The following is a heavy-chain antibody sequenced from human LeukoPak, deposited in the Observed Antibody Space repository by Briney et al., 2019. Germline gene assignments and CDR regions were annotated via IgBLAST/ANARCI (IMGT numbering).Heavy chain of an antibody. J-gene: IGHJ4*02. D-gene: IGHD1-26*01. CDR3: ARGSTNVLYGRVFDF. Sequence: SATLSLTFSVSGVSISPYYWSWIRRPPGKGLEYVGKVYYSGAANYNPSLKSRGTISVDTSKNQVSLKLSSVTAADTAVYYCARGSTNVLYGRVFDFWGQGILVTVSS. CDR2: VYYSGAA. CDR1: GVSISPYY. V-gene: IGHV4-59*01.